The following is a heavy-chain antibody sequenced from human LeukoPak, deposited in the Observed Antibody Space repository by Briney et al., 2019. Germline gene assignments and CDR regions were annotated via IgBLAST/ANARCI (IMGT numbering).Heavy chain of an antibody. CDR1: GFTFSTYA. V-gene: IGHV3-33*01. CDR3: ARDRLTTVTTFHFDY. CDR2: IWSDSTNK. D-gene: IGHD4-17*01. Sequence: GRSLRLSCAASGFTFSTYAMHWVRQAPGKGLEWVAVIWSDSTNKYYADSVRGRFTISRDNSKNTLYLQMSSLRAEDTAMYSCARDRLTTVTTFHFDYWGQGTLVTVSS. J-gene: IGHJ4*02.